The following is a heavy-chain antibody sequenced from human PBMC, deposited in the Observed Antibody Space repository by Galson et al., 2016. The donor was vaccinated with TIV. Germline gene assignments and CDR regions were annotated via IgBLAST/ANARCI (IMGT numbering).Heavy chain of an antibody. D-gene: IGHD1-7*01. CDR2: IAGGGSVV. CDR1: EFTFNFFS. J-gene: IGHJ6*02. Sequence: SLRLSCAASEFTFNFFSMTWVRQAPGKGLEWVSYIAGGGSVVDYADSVKGRFTISRDNTKNSVFLQMNSLRVDDTAVYYCARVGNYKNYALDVWGQGTTVTVSS. V-gene: IGHV3-48*04. CDR3: ARVGNYKNYALDV.